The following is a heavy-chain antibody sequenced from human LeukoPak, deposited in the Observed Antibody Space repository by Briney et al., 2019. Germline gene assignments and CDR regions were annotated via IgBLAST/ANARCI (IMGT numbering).Heavy chain of an antibody. CDR1: GYIFTDYA. D-gene: IGHD4-17*01. CDR2: INAGNGKT. J-gene: IGHJ4*02. Sequence: ASVKVSCKASGYIFTDYAIQWVRQAPGQGLEWMGCINAGNGKTKYSQKFQGRVTITRDTSASTAYMELSGLRSDDTAVYYCARARWTSTVTTYYLDFWGQGTLVTVSS. CDR3: ARARWTSTVTTYYLDF. V-gene: IGHV1-3*01.